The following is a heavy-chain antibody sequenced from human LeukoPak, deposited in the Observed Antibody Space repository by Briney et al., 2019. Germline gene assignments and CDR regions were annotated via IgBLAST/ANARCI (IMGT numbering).Heavy chain of an antibody. CDR1: GYSISSGYY. J-gene: IGHJ5*02. D-gene: IGHD6-13*01. CDR3: ARHARPGYSSSWPNLTPLRFDP. CDR2: IYYSGST. V-gene: IGHV4-38-2*02. Sequence: SETLSLTCTVSGYSISSGYYWGWIRQPPGKGLEWIGSIYYSGSTYYNPSLKSRVTISVDTSKNQFSLKLSSVTAADTAVYYCARHARPGYSSSWPNLTPLRFDPWGQGTLVTVSS.